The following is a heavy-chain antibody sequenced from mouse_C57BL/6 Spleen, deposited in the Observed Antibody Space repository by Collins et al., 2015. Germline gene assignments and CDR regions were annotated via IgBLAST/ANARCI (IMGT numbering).Heavy chain of an antibody. CDR1: GYTFTSYN. CDR3: ARWDGMMDY. CDR2: IYPGNGDT. D-gene: IGHD2-1*01. V-gene: IGHV1-12*01. Sequence: QAYLQQSGAELVRPGASVKMSCKASGYTFTSYNMHWVKQTPRQGLEWIGAIYPGNGDTSYNEKFKGKATFTADTSSNTAYMQLSSLTTEGSAIYYCARWDGMMDYWGQGTSVTVSS. J-gene: IGHJ4*01.